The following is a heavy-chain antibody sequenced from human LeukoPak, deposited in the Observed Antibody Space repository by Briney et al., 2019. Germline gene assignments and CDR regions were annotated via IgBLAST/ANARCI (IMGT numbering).Heavy chain of an antibody. CDR1: GGTFSSYA. D-gene: IGHD2-2*01. V-gene: IGHV1-69*05. J-gene: IGHJ6*03. CDR2: IIPIFGTA. Sequence: ASVKVSCKASGGTFSSYAISWVRQAPGQGLEWMGGIIPIFGTANYAQKFQGRVTITTDESTSTAYMELSSLRSEDTAVYYCASLGYCSSTSCYGGGSHRDYYYYMDVWGKGTTVTVSS. CDR3: ASLGYCSSTSCYGGGSHRDYYYYMDV.